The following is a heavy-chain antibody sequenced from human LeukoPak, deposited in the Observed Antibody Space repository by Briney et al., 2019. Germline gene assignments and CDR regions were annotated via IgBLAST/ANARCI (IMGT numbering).Heavy chain of an antibody. CDR2: IYTSENT. CDR1: GDSISSNY. J-gene: IGHJ4*02. CDR3: ARGLWAAAGTAPD. V-gene: IGHV4-4*07. Sequence: PSETLSLTCTVSGDSISSNYWSWIRQPAGKGLKWIGRIYTSENTIYNPSLKGRVTISVDTSKNQFSLNLNSVPAADTAMYYCARGLWAAAGTAPDWGQGTLVTVSS. D-gene: IGHD6-13*01.